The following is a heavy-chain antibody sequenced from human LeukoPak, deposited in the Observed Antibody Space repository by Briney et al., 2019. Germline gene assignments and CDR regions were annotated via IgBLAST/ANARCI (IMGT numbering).Heavy chain of an antibody. D-gene: IGHD3-22*01. J-gene: IGHJ5*02. CDR1: GGSISSYY. V-gene: IGHV4-59*01. CDR3: ASWYYDSSGYPFSA. Sequence: SETLSLTCTVSGGSISSYYWGWIRQPPGKGLEWIGYIYYSESTNYNPSLKSRVTISIDTSKNQFSLKLSSVTAADTAVYYCASWYYDSSGYPFSAWGQGTLVTVSS. CDR2: IYYSEST.